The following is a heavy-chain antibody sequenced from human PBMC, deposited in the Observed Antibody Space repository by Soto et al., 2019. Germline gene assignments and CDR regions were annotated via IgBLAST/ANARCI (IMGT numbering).Heavy chain of an antibody. CDR2: ISYDGSKK. CDR1: GFTFRNYA. D-gene: IGHD4-17*01. V-gene: IGHV3-30-3*01. Sequence: PRGSLRLSCAASGFTFRNYAMHWVRQAPGKGLEWVTVISYDGSKKYADSVKGRFTISRDNSKNTLYLQMNSLRAEDTAVYYCARDDYGFDPWGQGTLVTVSS. J-gene: IGHJ5*02. CDR3: ARDDYGFDP.